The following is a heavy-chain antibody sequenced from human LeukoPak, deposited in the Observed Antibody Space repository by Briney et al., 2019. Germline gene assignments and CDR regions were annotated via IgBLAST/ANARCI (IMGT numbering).Heavy chain of an antibody. CDR3: ARGGSITMVRGVQPRPFDP. D-gene: IGHD3-10*01. CDR1: GGSFSGYY. J-gene: IGHJ5*02. CDR2: INHSGST. Sequence: PSETLSLTCAVYGGSFSGYYWSWIRQPPGKGLEWIGEINHSGSTNYNPSLKSRVTISVDTSKNQFSLKLSSVTAADTAVYYCARGGSITMVRGVQPRPFDPWGQGTLVTVSS. V-gene: IGHV4-34*01.